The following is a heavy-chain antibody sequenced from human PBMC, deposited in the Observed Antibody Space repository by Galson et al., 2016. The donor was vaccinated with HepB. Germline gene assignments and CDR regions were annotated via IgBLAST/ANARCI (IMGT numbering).Heavy chain of an antibody. V-gene: IGHV3-48*02. Sequence: SLRLSCAASGFVFSNFGLSWVRQAPGKGLEWVASISTRRTTYYSDSVQGRFTISRDNAKNSLYLQMNSLRDEDTAVYYCARDWPYDSSLYDYYGMDVWGQGTTVTVSS. CDR3: ARDWPYDSSLYDYYGMDV. CDR1: GFVFSNFG. D-gene: IGHD3-22*01. CDR2: ISTRRTT. J-gene: IGHJ6*02.